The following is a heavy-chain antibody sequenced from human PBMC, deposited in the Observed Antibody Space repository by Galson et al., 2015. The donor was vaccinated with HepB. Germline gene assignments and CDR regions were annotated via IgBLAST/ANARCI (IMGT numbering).Heavy chain of an antibody. J-gene: IGHJ5*02. V-gene: IGHV7-4-1*02. Sequence: SVKVSCKASGYTLTSYAMNWVRQAPGQGLEWMGWINTNTGNPTYAQGFTGRFVFSLDTSVSTAYLQISSLKAEDTAVYYCARDSCSGGSCYPNWFDPWGQGILVTVSS. D-gene: IGHD2-15*01. CDR3: ARDSCSGGSCYPNWFDP. CDR1: GYTLTSYA. CDR2: INTNTGNP.